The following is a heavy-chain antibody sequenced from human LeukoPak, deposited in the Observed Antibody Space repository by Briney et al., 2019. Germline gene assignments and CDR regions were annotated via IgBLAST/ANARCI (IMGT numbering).Heavy chain of an antibody. CDR3: ARVPGNTAMVTDAADY. J-gene: IGHJ4*02. V-gene: IGHV4-38-2*02. CDR2: INHSGST. CDR1: GYSISSGYY. D-gene: IGHD5-18*01. Sequence: PSETLSLTCTVSGYSISSGYYWGWIRQPPGKGLEWIGEINHSGSTNYNPSLKSRVTISVDTSKNQFSLKLSSVTAADTAVYYCARVPGNTAMVTDAADYWGQGTLVTVSS.